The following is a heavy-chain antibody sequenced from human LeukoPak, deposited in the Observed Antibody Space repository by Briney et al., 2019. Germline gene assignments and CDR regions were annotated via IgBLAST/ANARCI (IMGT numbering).Heavy chain of an antibody. V-gene: IGHV3-30*18. D-gene: IGHD1-7*01. CDR2: ISYDKSHR. CDR3: AKSPDTWNYGFLEY. CDR1: GFTFSRYG. J-gene: IGHJ4*02. Sequence: GRSLRLSCAASGFTFSRYGMYWVRQAPGKGLEWVALISYDKSHRYYAGSVKGRFTISRDNSKNTMYLQMNSLRAEDTAVYYCAKSPDTWNYGFLEYWGQGTLVTVSS.